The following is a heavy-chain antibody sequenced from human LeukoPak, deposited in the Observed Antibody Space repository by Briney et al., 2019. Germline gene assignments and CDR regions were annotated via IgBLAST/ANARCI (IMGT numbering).Heavy chain of an antibody. CDR3: AGEVRGVIMPPYYFDY. J-gene: IGHJ4*02. D-gene: IGHD3-10*01. CDR1: GDSVSSNSAA. V-gene: IGHV6-1*01. Sequence: SQTLSLTCAISGDSVSSNSAAWNWIRQSPSRGLEWLGRTYYRSKWYTDYAVSVKSRITINPDTSKNQFSLQLNSVTPEDTAVYYCAGEVRGVIMPPYYFDYWGQGTLVTVSS. CDR2: TYYRSKWYT.